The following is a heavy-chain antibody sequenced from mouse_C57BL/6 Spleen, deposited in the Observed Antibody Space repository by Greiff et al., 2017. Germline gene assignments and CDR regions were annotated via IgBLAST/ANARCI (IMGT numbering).Heavy chain of an antibody. Sequence: EVKLQESGGGLVKPGGSLKLSCAASGFTFSDYGMHWVRQAPEKGLEWVAYISSGSSTIYYADTVKGRFTISRDNAKNTLFLQMTSLRSEDTAMYYCASPITTVTRYFDVWGTGTTVTVSS. CDR1: GFTFSDYG. J-gene: IGHJ1*03. CDR3: ASPITTVTRYFDV. V-gene: IGHV5-17*01. D-gene: IGHD1-1*01. CDR2: ISSGSSTI.